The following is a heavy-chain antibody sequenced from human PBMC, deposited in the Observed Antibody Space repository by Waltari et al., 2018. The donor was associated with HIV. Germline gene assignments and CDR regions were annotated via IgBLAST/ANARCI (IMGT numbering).Heavy chain of an antibody. J-gene: IGHJ1*01. CDR3: AKGGTSGYTFGFGR. Sequence: EVQLVESGGGLVQPGGSLRLSCAASGFTFSSYWMHWVRQAPGKGLVWVSGINSDGSITSHADSVKCRFTISRDNARNTLYLQMNSLGAEDTAMYYCAKGGTSGYTFGFGRWGQGTLVTVSS. V-gene: IGHV3-74*01. CDR2: INSDGSIT. D-gene: IGHD5-18*01. CDR1: GFTFSSYW.